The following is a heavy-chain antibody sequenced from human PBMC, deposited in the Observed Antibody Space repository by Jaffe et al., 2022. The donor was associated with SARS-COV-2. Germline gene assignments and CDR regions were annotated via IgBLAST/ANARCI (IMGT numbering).Heavy chain of an antibody. CDR3: TRHLEETEPGIVVVPAAPDPGGYYYMDV. V-gene: IGHV3-73*02. CDR2: IRSKANSYAT. CDR1: GFTFSGSA. J-gene: IGHJ6*03. D-gene: IGHD2-2*01. Sequence: EVQLVESGGGLVQPGGSLKLSCAASGFTFSGSAMHWVRQASGKGLEWVGRIRSKANSYATAYAASVKGRFTISRDDSKNTAYLQMNSLKTEDTAVYYCTRHLEETEPGIVVVPAAPDPGGYYYMDVWGKGTTVTVSS.